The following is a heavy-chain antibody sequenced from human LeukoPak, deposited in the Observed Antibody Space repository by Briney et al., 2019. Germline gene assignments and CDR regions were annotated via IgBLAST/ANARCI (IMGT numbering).Heavy chain of an antibody. D-gene: IGHD3-9*01. CDR1: RFTFSSYA. Sequence: GGSLRLSCAASRFTFSSYAMHWVRQAPGKGLEWVAVIPYDGSNEYYADSVKGRFTISRDNSKNTVYLQMNSLRGEDTAVYYCARDRRYDILTGFSNFFDYWGQGTLVTVAS. J-gene: IGHJ4*02. CDR3: ARDRRYDILTGFSNFFDY. V-gene: IGHV3-30-3*01. CDR2: IPYDGSNE.